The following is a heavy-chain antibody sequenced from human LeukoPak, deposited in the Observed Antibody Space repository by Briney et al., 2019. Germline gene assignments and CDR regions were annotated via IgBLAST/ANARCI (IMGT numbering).Heavy chain of an antibody. CDR3: ARDAYGGNCLNY. J-gene: IGHJ4*02. CDR2: INPNSGGT. Sequence: ASVKVSCKASGYTFTGYYMHWVRQAPGQGLEWMGWINPNSGGTNYAQKFQGRVTMTRDTSISTAYMELSRLRSDDTAVYYCARDAYGGNCLNYWGQGTLVTVSS. CDR1: GYTFTGYY. V-gene: IGHV1-2*02. D-gene: IGHD4-23*01.